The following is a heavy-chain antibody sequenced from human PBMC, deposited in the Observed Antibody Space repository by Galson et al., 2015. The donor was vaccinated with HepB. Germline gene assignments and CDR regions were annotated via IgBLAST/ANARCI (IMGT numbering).Heavy chain of an antibody. CDR3: AKGELYDFWSGNYYGMDV. CDR1: GFTFSSYG. D-gene: IGHD3-3*01. J-gene: IGHJ6*02. CDR2: ISYDGSNK. Sequence: SLRLSCAAAGFTFSSYGMHWARQAPGQGLEWVAVISYDGSNKYYADSVKGRFTISRDNSKNTLYLQMNSLRAEDTAVYYCAKGELYDFWSGNYYGMDVWGQGTTVTVSS. V-gene: IGHV3-30*18.